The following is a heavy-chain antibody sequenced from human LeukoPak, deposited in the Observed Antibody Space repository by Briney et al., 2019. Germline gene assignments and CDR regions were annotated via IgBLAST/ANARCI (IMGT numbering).Heavy chain of an antibody. J-gene: IGHJ6*03. CDR3: ARNYYDSSGYYYYEHYYYHMDV. CDR1: GFTFSSYW. D-gene: IGHD3-22*01. V-gene: IGHV3-7*01. Sequence: GGSLRLSCASSGFTFSSYWMSWVRQAPGKGLEWVANIKQDGSEKYYVDSVKCRFTISRDNAKNSLYLQMNSLRAEDTAVYYCARNYYDSSGYYYYEHYYYHMDVWGKGTTVTVSS. CDR2: IKQDGSEK.